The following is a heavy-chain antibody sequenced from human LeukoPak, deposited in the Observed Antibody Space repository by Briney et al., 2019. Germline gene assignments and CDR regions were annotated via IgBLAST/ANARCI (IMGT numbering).Heavy chain of an antibody. CDR2: INHSGST. D-gene: IGHD6-13*01. J-gene: IGHJ5*02. CDR1: GGSLSGYY. CDR3: ARGLKLVKEGGSNWFDP. Sequence: SETQSLTCAVYGGSLSGYYWSWIRQPPGKGLEWIGDINHSGSTNYNPSLKSRVTISVDTSKNQFSLKLSSVTAADTAVYYCARGLKLVKEGGSNWFDPWGQGTLVTVSS. V-gene: IGHV4-34*01.